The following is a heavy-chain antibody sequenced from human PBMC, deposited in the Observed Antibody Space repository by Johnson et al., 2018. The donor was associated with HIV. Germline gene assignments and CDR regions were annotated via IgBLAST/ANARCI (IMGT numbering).Heavy chain of an antibody. J-gene: IGHJ3*02. CDR3: ARYSGSYYTIAFDI. CDR1: GFTFSDYY. Sequence: QVQLVESGGGLVKPGGSLRLSCVASGFTFSDYYMTWVRQAPGKGLEWVSYISSSGSTIYSADSVKGRFTISRDNAKNSLYLQMNSLRAEDTALYYCARYSGSYYTIAFDIWGQGTMVTVSS. D-gene: IGHD1-26*01. CDR2: ISSSGSTI. V-gene: IGHV3-11*04.